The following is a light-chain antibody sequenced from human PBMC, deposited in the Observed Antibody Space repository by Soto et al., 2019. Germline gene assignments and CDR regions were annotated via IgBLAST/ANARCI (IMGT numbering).Light chain of an antibody. Sequence: QSALTQPRSVSGSPGQSVTISCTGTSSDVGAYNYVSWYQHHPGKAPKPMIDDVSKRPSGVPDRFSGSKSGNTASLTISGLQAEDEADYYCCSYAGSYTLVFGGGTKLTVL. V-gene: IGLV2-11*01. CDR1: SSDVGAYNY. CDR2: DVS. CDR3: CSYAGSYTLV. J-gene: IGLJ3*02.